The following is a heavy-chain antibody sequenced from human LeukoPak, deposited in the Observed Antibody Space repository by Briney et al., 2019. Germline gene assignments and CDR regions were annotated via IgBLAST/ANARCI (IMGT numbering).Heavy chain of an antibody. D-gene: IGHD3-22*01. Sequence: PSETLSLTCTVSGGSITGSTYYWGWVRQPPGKGLEWIASIYYTGTTYYNPSLKSRVTISVDTSKNQFSLSLNSVSATDTAVYYCARHLTYYNSPSVFDIWGQGTVVTVSS. CDR1: GGSITGSTYY. CDR2: IYYTGTT. CDR3: ARHLTYYNSPSVFDI. J-gene: IGHJ3*02. V-gene: IGHV4-39*01.